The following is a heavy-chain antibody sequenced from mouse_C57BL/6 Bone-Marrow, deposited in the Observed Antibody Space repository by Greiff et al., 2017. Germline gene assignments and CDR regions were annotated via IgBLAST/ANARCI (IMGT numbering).Heavy chain of an antibody. CDR3: ARTGTLDY. V-gene: IGHV5-4*01. CDR2: ISDGGSYT. CDR1: GFTFSSYA. D-gene: IGHD4-1*01. Sequence: EVHLVESGGGLVKPGGSLKLSCAASGFTFSSYAMSWVRQTQEKRLEWVATISDGGSYTYYPDNVKGRFTISRDNAKNNLYLQMSHLKSEDTAMYYCARTGTLDYWGQGTTLTVSS. J-gene: IGHJ2*01.